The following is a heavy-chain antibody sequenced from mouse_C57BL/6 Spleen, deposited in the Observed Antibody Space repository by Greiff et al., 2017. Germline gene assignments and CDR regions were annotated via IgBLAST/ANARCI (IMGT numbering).Heavy chain of an antibody. CDR3: ARLLRYQYYFDY. D-gene: IGHD1-1*01. J-gene: IGHJ2*01. V-gene: IGHV1-22*01. CDR1: GYTFTDYN. CDR2: INPNNGGT. Sequence: EVQLQESGPELVKPGASVKMSCKASGYTFTDYNMHWVKQSHGKSLEWIGYINPNNGGTSYNQKFKGKATLTVNKSSSTAYMELRSLTSEDSAVYYCARLLRYQYYFDYWGQGTTLTVSS.